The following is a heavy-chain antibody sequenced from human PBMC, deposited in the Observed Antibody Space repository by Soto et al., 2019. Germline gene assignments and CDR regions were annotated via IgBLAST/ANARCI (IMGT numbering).Heavy chain of an antibody. CDR2: IKQDGSEK. J-gene: IGHJ4*02. D-gene: IGHD3-16*02. CDR3: ARNPHMITFGGVIANYFDY. Sequence: GGSLRLSCAASGFTFSSYWMSWVRQAPGKGLEWVANIKQDGSEKYYVDSVKGRFTISRDNAKNSLYLQMNSLRAEDTAVYYCARNPHMITFGGVIANYFDYWGQGTLVTVSS. V-gene: IGHV3-7*01. CDR1: GFTFSSYW.